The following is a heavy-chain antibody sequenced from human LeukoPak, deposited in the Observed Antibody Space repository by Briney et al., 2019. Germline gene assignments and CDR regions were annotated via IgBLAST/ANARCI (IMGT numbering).Heavy chain of an antibody. CDR2: ISGGGETT. CDR3: AKDYADYVGYFFFDY. D-gene: IGHD4-17*01. Sequence: GGSLRLSCAASGFTFNNYAMNWVRQAPGKAVECVSSISGGGETTYYADSAKGRFTISRDNSQNTLYLQMNSLRAEDTAVYYCAKDYADYVGYFFFDYWGQGTLVTVSS. CDR1: GFTFNNYA. V-gene: IGHV3-23*01. J-gene: IGHJ4*02.